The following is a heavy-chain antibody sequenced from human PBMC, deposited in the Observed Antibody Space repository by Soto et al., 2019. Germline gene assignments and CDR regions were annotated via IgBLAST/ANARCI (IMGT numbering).Heavy chain of an antibody. J-gene: IGHJ6*02. V-gene: IGHV6-1*01. CDR2: TYYRSKWYN. D-gene: IGHD1-26*01. CDR3: ARDQTIVGASAYYYGMDV. CDR1: GDSVSSNSAA. Sequence: SQTLSLTCAISGDSVSSNSAAWNWIRQSPSRGLEWLGRTYYRSKWYNDYAVSVKSRITINPDTSKNQFSLQLNSVTPEDTAVYYCARDQTIVGASAYYYGMDVWGQGTTVTVSS.